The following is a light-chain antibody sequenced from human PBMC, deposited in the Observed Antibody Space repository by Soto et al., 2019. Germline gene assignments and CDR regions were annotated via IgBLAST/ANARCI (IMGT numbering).Light chain of an antibody. CDR1: SSNIGSNA. J-gene: IGLJ3*02. CDR2: YDD. CDR3: AAWDDTLSGVV. V-gene: IGLV1-36*01. Sequence: QSVLTQPPSVSGAPGQRVTISCSGSSSNIGSNAVNWYQQLPGRAPRALIYYDDLLPSGVSKRFSGSKSGTSVSLAISGLQSDDEADYYCAAWDDTLSGVVFGGGTQLTVL.